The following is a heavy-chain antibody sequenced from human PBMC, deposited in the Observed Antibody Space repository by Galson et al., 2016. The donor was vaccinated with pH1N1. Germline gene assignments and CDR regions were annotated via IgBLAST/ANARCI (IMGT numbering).Heavy chain of an antibody. CDR1: GGSLSGTY. CDR3: SRRKPNFDPHVIDF. CDR2: IHPGGST. D-gene: IGHD3-9*01. Sequence: ETLSLTCAVYGGSLSGTYWSWIRQSPGKGLEWIGEIHPGGSTNYNPSLKSRVTLFADTSRNQFSLNLSSLTAADTAFYFCSRRKPNFDPHVIDFWGQGALVSVSS. J-gene: IGHJ4*02. V-gene: IGHV4-34*01.